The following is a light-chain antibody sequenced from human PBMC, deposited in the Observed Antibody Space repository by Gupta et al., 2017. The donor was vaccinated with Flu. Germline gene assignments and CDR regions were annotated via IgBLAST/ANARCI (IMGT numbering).Light chain of an antibody. V-gene: IGKV1-39*01. CDR3: QQSDTTPYT. CDR2: AAS. CDR1: QSIRSY. J-gene: IGKJ2*01. Sequence: PSSLSASVAGRVTITFRASQSIRSYLNWYQQKPGKAPKLLIYAASSLESGVPSRFSGSGSGTDFTLTISRLQPEDFATYYCQQSDTTPYTFGQGTKLEIK.